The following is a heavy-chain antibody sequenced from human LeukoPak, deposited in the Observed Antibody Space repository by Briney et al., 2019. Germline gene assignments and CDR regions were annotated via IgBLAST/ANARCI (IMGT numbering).Heavy chain of an antibody. Sequence: GESLKISCKGSGYSFTTYWIGWVRQMPGKGLEWMGIIYPGDSEVRYSPSFQGQVIISADTSISTAYLQWSSLEASDTAMYYCARHSPIFGVVIIDSWGQGTLVTVSS. CDR1: GYSFTTYW. CDR2: IYPGDSEV. CDR3: ARHSPIFGVVIIDS. V-gene: IGHV5-51*01. J-gene: IGHJ4*02. D-gene: IGHD3-3*01.